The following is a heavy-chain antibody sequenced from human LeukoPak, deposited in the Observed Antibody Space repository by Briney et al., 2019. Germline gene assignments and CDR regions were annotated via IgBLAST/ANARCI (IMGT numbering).Heavy chain of an antibody. CDR1: GGTFSSYA. Sequence: ASVKVSCKASGGTFSSYAISWVRQAPGQGLEWMGGIIPIFGTANYAQKFQGRVTITADKSTSTAYMELSSLRAEDTAVYYCAKAGDYYGSGSYYMGYFDYWGQGTLVTVSS. D-gene: IGHD3-10*01. J-gene: IGHJ4*02. CDR3: AKAGDYYGSGSYYMGYFDY. V-gene: IGHV1-69*06. CDR2: IIPIFGTA.